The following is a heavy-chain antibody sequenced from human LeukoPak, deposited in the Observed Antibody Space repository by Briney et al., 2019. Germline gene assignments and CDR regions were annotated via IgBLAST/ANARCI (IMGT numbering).Heavy chain of an antibody. CDR3: AKDQTRNYYGSGSYDY. CDR1: GFTFSSFP. J-gene: IGHJ4*02. V-gene: IGHV3-23*01. Sequence: PGGSLRLSCAASGFTFSSFPMSWVRQAPGKGLEWVSVISGGGVSTYYADSVKGRFTISRDNSKNTLYLQMNSLRAEDTAVYYCAKDQTRNYYGSGSYDYWGQGTLVTVSS. D-gene: IGHD3-10*01. CDR2: ISGGGVST.